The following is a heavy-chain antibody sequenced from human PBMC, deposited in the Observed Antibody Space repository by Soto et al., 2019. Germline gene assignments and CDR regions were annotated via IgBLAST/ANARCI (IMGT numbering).Heavy chain of an antibody. D-gene: IGHD3-10*01. V-gene: IGHV4-4*07. Sequence: SETLSLTCTVSVVSISNNYWNWIRQPAGEGLEWIGRIYTTGSTNYNPSLKVRVTMSVDSSKSQFSLKLTSVTAADTAMYYCARNPSGMLTDRYYFDYWGQGSLVNVSS. CDR1: VVSISNNY. CDR2: IYTTGST. CDR3: ARNPSGMLTDRYYFDY. J-gene: IGHJ4*02.